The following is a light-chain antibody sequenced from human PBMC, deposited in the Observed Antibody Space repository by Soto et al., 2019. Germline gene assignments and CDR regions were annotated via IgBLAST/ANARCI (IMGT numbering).Light chain of an antibody. CDR1: QSVSSH. CDR2: DAS. V-gene: IGKV3-11*01. Sequence: EILLTQSPCTLSLSPGERATLSCRASQSVSSHLAWYQQKPGQSPRLLIYDASNRATGIPARLSGSGSGTDFTLTISSLEPEDFAFYFCQQRSHWPTFGQGTKVDIK. J-gene: IGKJ1*01. CDR3: QQRSHWPT.